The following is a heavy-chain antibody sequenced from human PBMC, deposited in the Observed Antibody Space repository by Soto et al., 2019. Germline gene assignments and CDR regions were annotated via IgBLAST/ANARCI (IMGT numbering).Heavy chain of an antibody. D-gene: IGHD1-7*01. CDR2: IKTKSDSAAT. Sequence: EVQLAESGGGFVKPGGSLRLSCAVSGFSFSDAWLNWVRQAPGKGLEWVGRIKTKSDSAATDYAAPVKGRFIISRDDSKNTLFLQLNSLQAEDTAVYYCTTDIQKSRYTWNLYWGQGNLVTVSS. CDR3: TTDIQKSRYTWNLY. J-gene: IGHJ4*02. V-gene: IGHV3-15*07. CDR1: GFSFSDAW.